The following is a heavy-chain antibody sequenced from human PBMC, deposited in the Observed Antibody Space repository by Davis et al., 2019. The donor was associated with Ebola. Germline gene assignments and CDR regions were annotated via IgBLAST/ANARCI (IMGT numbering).Heavy chain of an antibody. V-gene: IGHV1-2*02. Sequence: ASVKVSCKASGYTFTGYYMHWVRQAPGQGLEWMGWINPNSGGTNYAQKFQGRVTMTRDTSISTAYMELSRLRSDDTAVYYCARDQGADNYYYYGMDVWGQGTTVTVSS. CDR2: INPNSGGT. D-gene: IGHD1-26*01. CDR3: ARDQGADNYYYYGMDV. J-gene: IGHJ6*02. CDR1: GYTFTGYY.